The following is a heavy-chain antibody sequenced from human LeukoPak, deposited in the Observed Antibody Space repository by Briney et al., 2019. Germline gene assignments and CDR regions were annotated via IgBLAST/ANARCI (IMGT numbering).Heavy chain of an antibody. V-gene: IGHV1-2*02. D-gene: IGHD5-18*01. CDR3: ARGELYTAMVTRTGIWFDP. CDR1: GYTFTGYY. Sequence: ASVTVSCKASGYTFTGYYMHWVRQAPGQGLEWMGWINPNSGGTNYAQKFQGRVTMTRDTSISTAYMELSRLRSDDTAVYYCARGELYTAMVTRTGIWFDPWGQGTLVTVSS. CDR2: INPNSGGT. J-gene: IGHJ5*02.